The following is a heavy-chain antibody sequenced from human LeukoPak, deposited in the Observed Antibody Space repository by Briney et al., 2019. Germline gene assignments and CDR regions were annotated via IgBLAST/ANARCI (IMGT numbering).Heavy chain of an antibody. Sequence: AASVNVSCKSPVYTFTSYYVHWVRQALGQGLEWMGIINPSGGSTSYAQKLQGRVTMTRDTSTSADYMELSSLRSEDTAVYYCARDSDYGDYPHYYFDYWGQGTLVTVSS. CDR1: VYTFTSYY. J-gene: IGHJ4*02. V-gene: IGHV1-46*04. D-gene: IGHD4-17*01. CDR3: ARDSDYGDYPHYYFDY. CDR2: INPSGGST.